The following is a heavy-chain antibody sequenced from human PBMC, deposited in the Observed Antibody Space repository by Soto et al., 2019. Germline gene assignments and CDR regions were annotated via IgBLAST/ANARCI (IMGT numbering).Heavy chain of an antibody. Sequence: QVQLQESGPGLVKPSDTLSLTCAVSGYSISSSNWWGWIRQPPGKGLERIGYIYYSGSTYHNASHKGRVTMSGDTSKNQCSLKLSSVTAVDTAVYYCARTLQYSGMDVWGRVTTVAVSS. J-gene: IGHJ6*02. V-gene: IGHV4-28*01. CDR3: ARTLQYSGMDV. CDR2: IYYSGST. CDR1: GYSISSSNW.